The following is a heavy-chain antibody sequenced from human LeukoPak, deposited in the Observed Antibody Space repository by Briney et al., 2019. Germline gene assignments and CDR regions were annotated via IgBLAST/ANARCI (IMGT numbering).Heavy chain of an antibody. CDR2: INPSGGST. V-gene: IGHV1-46*01. CDR3: ARVPHPGYSYGEFDY. J-gene: IGHJ4*02. CDR1: GYTFTSYY. D-gene: IGHD5-18*01. Sequence: ASVKVSCKASGYTFTSYYMHWVRQAPGQGLEWMGIINPSGGSTSYAQKFQGRVTMTRDTSTSTVYMELSSLRSEDTAVYYCARVPHPGYSYGEFDYWGQGTLVTVSS.